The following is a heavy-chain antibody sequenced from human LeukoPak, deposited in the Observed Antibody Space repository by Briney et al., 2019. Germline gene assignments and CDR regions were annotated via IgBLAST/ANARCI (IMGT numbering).Heavy chain of an antibody. CDR2: ISESGDRR. D-gene: IGHD1-1*01. CDR1: GFSISNSP. J-gene: IGHJ4*02. Sequence: GGSLRLSCAASGFSISNSPMSWVRQPPGRGLEWVAGISESGDRRMYAASVKGRVTISRDNSNNILSLQMNALRADDTAVYYCAKVVPSNNEPLEFWGQGTLVTVSS. V-gene: IGHV3-23*01. CDR3: AKVVPSNNEPLEF.